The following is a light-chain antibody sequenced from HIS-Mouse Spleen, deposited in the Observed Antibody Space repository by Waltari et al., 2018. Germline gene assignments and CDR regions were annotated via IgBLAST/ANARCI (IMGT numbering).Light chain of an antibody. CDR3: QQDYNLPPA. CDR1: QSVSSSY. CDR2: GAS. Sequence: EIVMTQSPATLSLSPGERATLSCRASQSVSSSYLSWYQQEPGQAPRLLIYGASTRATGIPARFSGSGSGTDFTLTISSLQPEDFAVYYCQQDYNLPPAFGGGTKVEIK. V-gene: IGKV3D-7*01. J-gene: IGKJ4*01.